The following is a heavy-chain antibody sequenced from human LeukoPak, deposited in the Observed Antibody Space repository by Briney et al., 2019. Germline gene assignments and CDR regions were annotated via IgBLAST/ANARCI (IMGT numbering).Heavy chain of an antibody. CDR1: GYTFTSYY. CDR3: ASAIAAAGTWLDY. D-gene: IGHD6-13*01. Sequence: ASVKVSCKASGYTFTSYYMHWVRQAPGQGLEWMGITNPSGGSTSYAQKFQGRVTMTRDTSTSTVYMELSSLRSEDTAVYYCASAIAAAGTWLDYWGQGTLVTVSS. CDR2: TNPSGGST. J-gene: IGHJ4*02. V-gene: IGHV1-46*01.